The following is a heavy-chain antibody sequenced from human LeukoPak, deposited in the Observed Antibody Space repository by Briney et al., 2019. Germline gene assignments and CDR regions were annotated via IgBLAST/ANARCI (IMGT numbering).Heavy chain of an antibody. V-gene: IGHV3-21*01. J-gene: IGHJ3*02. Sequence: KAGGSLRLSCTASGFTFTSYGMNWVRQAPGKGLEWVSFIDTSGSYIYYGDSLKGRVTISRDNAKNSLYLQMNGLRAEDTAVCYCARGRSITLLRGVAMSDGFDIWGQGAMVTVSS. CDR3: ARGRSITLLRGVAMSDGFDI. CDR1: GFTFTSYG. CDR2: IDTSGSYI. D-gene: IGHD3-10*01.